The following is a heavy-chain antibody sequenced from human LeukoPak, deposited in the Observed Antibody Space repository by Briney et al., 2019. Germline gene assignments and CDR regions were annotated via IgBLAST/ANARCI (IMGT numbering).Heavy chain of an antibody. J-gene: IGHJ4*02. CDR2: IYYSGST. V-gene: IGHV4-39*02. CDR1: GGSISSSSYY. Sequence: PSETLSLTCTVSGGSISSSSYYWGWIRQPPGKGLEWIGSIYYSGSTYYNPSLKSRVTISVDTSKNQFSLKLSSVTAADTAVYYCARELGRDGYNVGLYWGQGTLVTVSS. CDR3: ARELGRDGYNVGLY. D-gene: IGHD5-24*01.